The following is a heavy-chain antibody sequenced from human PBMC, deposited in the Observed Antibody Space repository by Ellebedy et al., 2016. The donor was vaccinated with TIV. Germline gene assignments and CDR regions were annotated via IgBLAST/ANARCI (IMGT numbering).Heavy chain of an antibody. CDR1: GFSLSTSRLS. CDR3: ARISSGWGFDY. D-gene: IGHD6-19*01. V-gene: IGHV2-70*17. Sequence: SGLTLVKPTQTLTLTCTFSGFSLSTSRLSVSWIRQPPGKALEWLARIDWDDDKFYSTSLRTRVTISKDSSENQVVLTMTNMDPEDTATYYCARISSGWGFDYWGQGALVTVSS. J-gene: IGHJ4*02. CDR2: IDWDDDK.